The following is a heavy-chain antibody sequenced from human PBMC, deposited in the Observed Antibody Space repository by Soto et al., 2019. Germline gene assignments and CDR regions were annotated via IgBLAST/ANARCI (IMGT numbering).Heavy chain of an antibody. D-gene: IGHD3-3*01. V-gene: IGHV1-8*01. CDR3: ARGGLYDFWSGYYRLSWWFDP. CDR2: MNPNSGNT. CDR1: GYTFTSYD. Sequence: ASVKVSCKASGYTFTSYDINWVRQATGQGLEWMGWMNPNSGNTGYAQKFQGRVTMTRNTSISTAYMELSSLRSEDTAVYYCARGGLYDFWSGYYRLSWWFDPWGQGTLVTVSS. J-gene: IGHJ5*02.